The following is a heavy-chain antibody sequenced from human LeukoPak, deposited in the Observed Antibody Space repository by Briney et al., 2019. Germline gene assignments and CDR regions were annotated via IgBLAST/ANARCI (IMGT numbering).Heavy chain of an antibody. J-gene: IGHJ6*02. Sequence: PSETLSLTCTVSGRSISSYYWSWVRQPPGKGLECVGCIYYSGTTHYNPSLKSRVTISVDTSKNQFSLKLSSVTAADTAVYYCARGGLNWNDRSGYYYGMDVWGQGTTVTVSS. V-gene: IGHV4-59*08. CDR2: IYYSGTT. D-gene: IGHD1-1*01. CDR1: GRSISSYY. CDR3: ARGGLNWNDRSGYYYGMDV.